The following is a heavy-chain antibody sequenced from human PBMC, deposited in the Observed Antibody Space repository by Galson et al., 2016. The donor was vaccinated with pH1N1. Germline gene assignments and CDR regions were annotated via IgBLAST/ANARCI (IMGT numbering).Heavy chain of an antibody. J-gene: IGHJ4*02. Sequence: TLSLTCTVSGGSISSGGYYWSWIRQHPGKGLEWIGYIYYSGSTYYNPSLKSRVTISVDTSKNQFSLKLSSVTAADTAVYYCARHPHGDYVGFFDYWGQGTLVTVSS. CDR2: IYYSGST. CDR1: GGSISSGGYY. D-gene: IGHD4-17*01. V-gene: IGHV4-31*03. CDR3: ARHPHGDYVGFFDY.